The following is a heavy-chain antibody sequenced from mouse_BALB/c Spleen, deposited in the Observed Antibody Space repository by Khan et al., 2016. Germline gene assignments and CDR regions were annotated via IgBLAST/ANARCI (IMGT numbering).Heavy chain of an antibody. D-gene: IGHD2-1*01. V-gene: IGHV1S81*02. CDR3: TRGGNYHVAY. CDR2: INPSNGGT. CDR1: GYTFTSYY. Sequence: QVQLKESGAELVKPGASVKLSCKASGYTFTSYYMYWVKQRPGQGLEWIGGINPSNGGTNFNEKFKSKATLTVDKSSSTAYMQLSSLTSEDSAVYYCTRGGNYHVAYWGQGTLVTVSA. J-gene: IGHJ3*01.